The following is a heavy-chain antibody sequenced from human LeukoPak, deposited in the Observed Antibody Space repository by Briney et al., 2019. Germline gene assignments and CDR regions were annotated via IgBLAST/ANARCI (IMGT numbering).Heavy chain of an antibody. V-gene: IGHV3-21*01. D-gene: IGHD1-26*01. CDR3: ARGGEVVGATSFDY. J-gene: IGHJ4*02. CDR1: GFTFSSYS. CDR2: ISSSSYI. Sequence: GGSLRLSCAASGFTFSSYSMNWVRQAPGKGLEWVSSISSSSYIYYADSVKGRFTISRDNAKNSLYLQMNSLRAEDTAVYYCARGGEVVGATSFDYWGQGTLVTVSS.